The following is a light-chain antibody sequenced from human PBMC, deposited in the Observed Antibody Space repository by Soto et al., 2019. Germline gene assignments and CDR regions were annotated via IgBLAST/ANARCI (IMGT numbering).Light chain of an antibody. Sequence: QSVLTQPASVSGSPGQSITISCTGTSSDVGGYNFVSWYQQHPGKAPKPMIYDVRNRPSGVSNRFSGSKSVNTASLTISGLQAEDEADYYCSSYTSISTYVFGTGTKLTVL. CDR1: SSDVGGYNF. CDR3: SSYTSISTYV. CDR2: DVR. J-gene: IGLJ1*01. V-gene: IGLV2-14*01.